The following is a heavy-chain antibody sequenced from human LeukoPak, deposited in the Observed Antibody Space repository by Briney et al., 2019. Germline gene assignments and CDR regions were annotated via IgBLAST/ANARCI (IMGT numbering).Heavy chain of an antibody. CDR3: VREHNIVIPTARTYYYYYMDV. V-gene: IGHV4-34*12. CDR1: GGTFSDYY. D-gene: IGHD5-12*01. CDR2: VMDSGRT. Sequence: SETLSLTCAVYGGTFSDYYWSWIRQSPGKGLEWIGEVMDSGRTNYNPSVKSRVTISIDTSKNQFSLRLSSMTAADTAVYYCVREHNIVIPTARTYYYYYMDVRGKGTTVTVSS. J-gene: IGHJ6*03.